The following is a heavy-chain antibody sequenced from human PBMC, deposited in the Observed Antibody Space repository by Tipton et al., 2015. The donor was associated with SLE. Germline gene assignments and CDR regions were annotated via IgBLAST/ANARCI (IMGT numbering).Heavy chain of an antibody. V-gene: IGHV4-59*12. J-gene: IGHJ4*02. CDR1: GASISSYY. CDR3: ARREGIAAAGIID. CDR2: IYYSGST. Sequence: TLSLTCTVSGASISSYYWSWIRQPPGKGLEWIGYIYYSGSTIHNPSLKSRVTITVDTSKNQFSLKLSSVTAADTAVYYCARREGIAAAGIIDWGQGTLVTVSS. D-gene: IGHD6-13*01.